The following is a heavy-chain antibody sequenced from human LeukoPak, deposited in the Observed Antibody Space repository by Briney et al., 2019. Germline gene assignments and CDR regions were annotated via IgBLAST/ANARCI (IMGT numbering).Heavy chain of an antibody. D-gene: IGHD6-13*01. CDR3: AREMVGIAAAGANWFDP. CDR1: GGSIGSGGYY. V-gene: IGHV4-31*03. CDR2: IHYSGST. Sequence: PSQTLSLTCTVSGGSIGSGGYYWSWIRQHPGKGLEWIGYIHYSGSTYYNPSLKSRVTISVDTSKNQFSLKLSSVTAADTAVYYCAREMVGIAAAGANWFDPWGQGTLVTVSS. J-gene: IGHJ5*02.